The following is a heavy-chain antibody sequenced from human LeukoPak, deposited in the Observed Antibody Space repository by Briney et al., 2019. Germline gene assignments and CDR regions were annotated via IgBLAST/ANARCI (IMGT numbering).Heavy chain of an antibody. CDR2: INHSGST. V-gene: IGHV4-34*01. J-gene: IGHJ4*02. CDR3: ARGGVVDFWSGYLDYFDY. Sequence: PSETLSLTCAVYGGSFSGYYWSWIRQPPRKGLEWIGEINHSGSTTYNPSLKSRVTISVDTSKNQFSLKLSSVTAADTAVYYCARGGVVDFWSGYLDYFDYWGQGTLVTVSS. D-gene: IGHD3-3*01. CDR1: GGSFSGYY.